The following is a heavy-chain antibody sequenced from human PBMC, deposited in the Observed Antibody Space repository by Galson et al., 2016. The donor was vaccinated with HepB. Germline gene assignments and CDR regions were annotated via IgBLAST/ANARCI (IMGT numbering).Heavy chain of an antibody. V-gene: IGHV3-21*01. Sequence: SLRLSCAASGFTFSSYSMNWVRQAPGKGLEWVSSISGSSTYIHYADSVKGRFTISRDNAKNSLYLQMNSLRAEDTAVYYCAREVDRYCSGGSCYSRDYWGQGTLVTVSS. D-gene: IGHD2-15*01. CDR3: AREVDRYCSGGSCYSRDY. CDR1: GFTFSSYS. J-gene: IGHJ4*02. CDR2: ISGSSTYI.